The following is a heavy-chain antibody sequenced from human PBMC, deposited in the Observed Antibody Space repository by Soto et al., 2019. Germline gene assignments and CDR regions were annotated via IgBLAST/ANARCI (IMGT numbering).Heavy chain of an antibody. Sequence: EVQLVESGGGLVQPGGSLRLSCAASGFTFSEYWMNWVRQAPGKGLEWVAIINQDGGKKDYVDSVKGRFTISSDNAKSSLYLQMNSLRAEDTAMYYCAIYCGSPSCFTSLSDHWGPGTLVTVSS. CDR3: AIYCGSPSCFTSLSDH. V-gene: IGHV3-7*01. CDR2: INQDGGKK. CDR1: GFTFSEYW. D-gene: IGHD2-2*02. J-gene: IGHJ4*02.